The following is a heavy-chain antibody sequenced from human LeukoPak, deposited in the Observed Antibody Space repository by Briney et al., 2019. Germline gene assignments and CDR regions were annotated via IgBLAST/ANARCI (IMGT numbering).Heavy chain of an antibody. D-gene: IGHD6-13*01. CDR1: GYTFTSYG. Sequence: GASVKVSCKASGYTFTSYGISWVRQAPGQGLEWMGWISAYNGNTNYAQKLQGRVTMTTDTSTSTAYMELRSLGSDDTAVYYCARDAGYSSSWSGGDWFDPWGQGTLVTVSS. CDR3: ARDAGYSSSWSGGDWFDP. V-gene: IGHV1-18*01. CDR2: ISAYNGNT. J-gene: IGHJ5*02.